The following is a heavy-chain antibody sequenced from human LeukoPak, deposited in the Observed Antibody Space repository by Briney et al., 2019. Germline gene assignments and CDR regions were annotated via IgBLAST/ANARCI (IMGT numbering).Heavy chain of an antibody. Sequence: PGGSLRLSCAASGFTFSNYWMSWVRPAPGKGLELGDNIKHIGSEKYYVDSVKGRFNFSRENAKNSLDLQMNSLRAEDTAVYYCARSDYFDYWGQGTLVTVSS. J-gene: IGHJ4*02. CDR3: ARSDYFDY. CDR2: IKHIGSEK. V-gene: IGHV3-7*01. CDR1: GFTFSNYW.